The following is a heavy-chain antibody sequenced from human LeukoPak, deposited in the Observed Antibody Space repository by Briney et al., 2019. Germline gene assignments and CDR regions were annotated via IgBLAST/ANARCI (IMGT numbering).Heavy chain of an antibody. V-gene: IGHV3-48*02. D-gene: IGHD3-10*01. J-gene: IGHJ3*02. Sequence: GGSLRLSCAASGFTFSSFSMNWVRQAPGKGLEWVSYISSGSSTIYYADSVKGRFTISRDNAKNSPYLQVNSLRDEDTAVYYCARAGGLLWFGEVLESSDAFHIWGQGTMVTVSS. CDR1: GFTFSSFS. CDR3: ARAGGLLWFGEVLESSDAFHI. CDR2: ISSGSSTI.